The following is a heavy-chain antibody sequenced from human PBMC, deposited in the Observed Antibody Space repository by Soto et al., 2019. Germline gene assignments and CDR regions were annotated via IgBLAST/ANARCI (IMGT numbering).Heavy chain of an antibody. V-gene: IGHV3-30*18. CDR2: ISYDGTNK. D-gene: IGHD3-10*01. Sequence: QVQLLESGGGVVQPRMSLRLSCAASGFTFSSYGMHWVRQAPGKGREWVAVISYDGTNKYYADSVKGRFTISRESSKNTLYLEMNSLRAEDMDIYYCAKGEYYYGSGIPYYGMGVWGQGTTVTVSS. J-gene: IGHJ6*01. CDR3: AKGEYYYGSGIPYYGMGV. CDR1: GFTFSSYG.